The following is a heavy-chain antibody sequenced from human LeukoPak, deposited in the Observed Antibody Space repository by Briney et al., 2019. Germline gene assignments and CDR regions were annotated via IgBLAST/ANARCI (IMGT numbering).Heavy chain of an antibody. V-gene: IGHV1-69*04. CDR1: GGTFSSYA. CDR2: IIPIVGIA. Sequence: ASVKVSCKASGGTFSSYATSWVRQAPGQGLEWMGRIIPIVGIANYAQKFQGRVTITADKSTSTAYMELSSLRSEDTAVYYCAIPSSGWYWDYWGQGTLVTVSS. D-gene: IGHD6-19*01. J-gene: IGHJ4*02. CDR3: AIPSSGWYWDY.